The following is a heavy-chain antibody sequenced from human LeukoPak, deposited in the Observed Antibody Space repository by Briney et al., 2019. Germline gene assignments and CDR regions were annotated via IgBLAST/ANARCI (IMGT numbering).Heavy chain of an antibody. Sequence: SETLSLTCTVSGGSISSYYWSWIRQPPGKGLEWIGRIYTSGSTNYNPSLKSRVTMSVDTSKNQFSLKLSSVTAADTAVYYCARGRYYYDSSGYYYGWFDPWGQGTLVTVSS. CDR2: IYTSGST. V-gene: IGHV4-4*07. CDR3: ARGRYYYDSSGYYYGWFDP. J-gene: IGHJ5*02. CDR1: GGSISSYY. D-gene: IGHD3-22*01.